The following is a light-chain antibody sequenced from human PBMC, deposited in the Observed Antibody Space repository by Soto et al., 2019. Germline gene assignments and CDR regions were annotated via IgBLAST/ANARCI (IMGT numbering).Light chain of an antibody. CDR2: AAY. CDR1: QYINNY. V-gene: IGKV1-39*01. Sequence: DIQMTQSPSSLSTSVGDRVTITCRASQYINNYLNWYQQKPGTAPKLLIFAAYNLQSWVPSRCSCSGSGTDFTLTISSLQPEDFLSYYCQQSYITPPYTFGQGTKLEMK. CDR3: QQSYITPPYT. J-gene: IGKJ2*01.